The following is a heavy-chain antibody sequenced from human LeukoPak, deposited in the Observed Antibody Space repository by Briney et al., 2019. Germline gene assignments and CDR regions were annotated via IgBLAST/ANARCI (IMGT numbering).Heavy chain of an antibody. V-gene: IGHV4-39*01. CDR1: GGSISSSSYY. D-gene: IGHD1-26*01. CDR3: ASPNGTVGAYSAFDI. CDR2: INYSGST. Sequence: TSETLSLTCTVSGGSISSSSYYWGWIRQPPGKGLEWIGSINYSGSTYHNPSLKSRITISVAASKNQFSLKLSSVTAADTAVYFCASPNGTVGAYSAFDIWGQGTMVTVSS. J-gene: IGHJ3*02.